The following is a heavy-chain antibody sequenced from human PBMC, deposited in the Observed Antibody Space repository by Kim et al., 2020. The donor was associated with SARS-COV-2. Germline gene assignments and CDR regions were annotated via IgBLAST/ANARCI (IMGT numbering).Heavy chain of an antibody. V-gene: IGHV3-30*04. J-gene: IGHJ6*02. CDR3: ARVGYSSSWYSVEYYYYYYGMDV. CDR2: ISYDGSNK. D-gene: IGHD6-13*01. Sequence: GGSLRLSCAASGFTFSSYAMHWVRQAPGKGLEWGAVISYDGSNKYYADSVKGRFTISRDNSKNTLYLQMNSLRAEDTAVYYCARVGYSSSWYSVEYYYYYYGMDVWGQGTTVTVSS. CDR1: GFTFSSYA.